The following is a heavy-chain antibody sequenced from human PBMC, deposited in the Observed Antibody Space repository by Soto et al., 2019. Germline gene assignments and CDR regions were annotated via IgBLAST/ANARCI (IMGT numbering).Heavy chain of an antibody. Sequence: QVQLVESGGDVVQPGRSLRLSCAASGFTFSSYGMHWVRQAPGKGLEWVAVIWYAGSKKYYADFVKGRFTISRDNSKNTLYLQMNSLRAEDTAVYYCASRSPALDYWGQGTLVTVSA. CDR3: ASRSPALDY. CDR1: GFTFSSYG. V-gene: IGHV3-33*01. CDR2: IWYAGSKK. J-gene: IGHJ4*02. D-gene: IGHD2-2*01.